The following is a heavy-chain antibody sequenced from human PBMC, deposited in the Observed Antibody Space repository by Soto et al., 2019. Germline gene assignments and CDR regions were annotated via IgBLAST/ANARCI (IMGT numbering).Heavy chain of an antibody. V-gene: IGHV1-69*13. CDR2: IIPIFGTA. D-gene: IGHD5-12*01. CDR1: VGTFSSYA. J-gene: IGHJ6*02. Sequence: GASVKVSCKASVGTFSSYAISWVRQAPGQGLEWMGGIIPIFGTANYAQKFQGRVTITADESTSTAYMELSSLRSEDTAVYYCARVSPGGGVATIRNGMDVWGQGTTVTVSS. CDR3: ARVSPGGGVATIRNGMDV.